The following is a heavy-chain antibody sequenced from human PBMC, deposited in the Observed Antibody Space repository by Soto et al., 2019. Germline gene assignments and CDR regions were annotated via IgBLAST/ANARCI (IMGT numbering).Heavy chain of an antibody. CDR3: VRGELWFDY. J-gene: IGHJ4*02. D-gene: IGHD1-26*01. V-gene: IGHV3-21*04. CDR2: ISSGSTYI. CDR1: GFTFNTYS. Sequence: EVQLVESGGGLVKPGGSLRLSCAASGFTFNTYSMNWVRQAPGRGLEWISSISSGSTYIYYAASVKGRCTISRDNAKNSLYLHMNSLRAEDTAVYYCVRGELWFDYWGQGALVTVSS.